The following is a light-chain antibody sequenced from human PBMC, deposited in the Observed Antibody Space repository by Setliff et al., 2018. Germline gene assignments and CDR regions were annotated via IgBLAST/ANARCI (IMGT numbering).Light chain of an antibody. J-gene: IGLJ1*01. CDR3: CSYAASYNPYV. CDR2: EVT. Sequence: LAQPPSASGSPGQSLTISCTGTSRDIGAYNSVSWYQQHPGKAPKLLIYEVTKRPSGVPDRFSGSKSGNTASLTVSGLQADDEADYFCCSYAASYNPYVFGTGTKV. CDR1: SRDIGAYNS. V-gene: IGLV2-8*01.